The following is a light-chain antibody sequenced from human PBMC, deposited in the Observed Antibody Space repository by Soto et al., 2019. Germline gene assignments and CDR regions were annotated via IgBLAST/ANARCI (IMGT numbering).Light chain of an antibody. J-gene: IGKJ1*01. V-gene: IGKV3-20*01. CDR2: GAS. Sequence: EIVLTQSPGTLSLSPGERATLSCRASQSVSSSYLAWYQQKPGQAPRLLIYGASSRATGIPDRFSGSGSGTDFTLTISRLEPEDFAVYYCQQYGSSPRTFGQGXXVEI. CDR1: QSVSSSY. CDR3: QQYGSSPRT.